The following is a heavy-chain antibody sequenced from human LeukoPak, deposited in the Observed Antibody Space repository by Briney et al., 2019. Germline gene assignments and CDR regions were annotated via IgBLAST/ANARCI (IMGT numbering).Heavy chain of an antibody. CDR3: ARDNSVRDEAWWFNP. D-gene: IGHD5-24*01. J-gene: IGHJ5*02. Sequence: HPGGSLRLSCAASGFTFSSYGMHWVRQAPGKGLEWVAFIRYDGSNKYYADSVKGRFTISRDNSKNTLYLQMNSLRSEDTAVYYCARDNSVRDEAWWFNPWGQGTLVTVSS. V-gene: IGHV3-30*02. CDR2: IRYDGSNK. CDR1: GFTFSSYG.